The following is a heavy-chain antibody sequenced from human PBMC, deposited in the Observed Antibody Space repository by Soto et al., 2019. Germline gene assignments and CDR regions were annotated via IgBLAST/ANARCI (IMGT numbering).Heavy chain of an antibody. Sequence: QVQLQQWGAGLLKPSETLSLTCAVYGGSFSGYYWSWIRQPPGKGLEWIGEINHSGSTNYNPSLKSRVTISVDTSKNQVPLKLSSVTAAGTAVYYCARVQRAPGYAMQRRGGGFIDYWGQGTLVTVSS. CDR3: ARVQRAPGYAMQRRGGGFIDY. CDR2: INHSGST. J-gene: IGHJ4*02. V-gene: IGHV4-34*01. D-gene: IGHD2-8*01. CDR1: GGSFSGYY.